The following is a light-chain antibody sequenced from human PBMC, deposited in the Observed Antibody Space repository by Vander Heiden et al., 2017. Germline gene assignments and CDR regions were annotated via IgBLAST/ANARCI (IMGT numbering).Light chain of an antibody. CDR3: QTWGTGIAV. Sequence: QLVLTQSPSASASLGPSVKFTCTLSSGHSSYTIAWHQQQPEKGPRYLMKVNSDGSHSKGDGIPDRFSGSSSGAERYLTISSLQSEDEADYYCQTWGTGIAVFGGGTKLTV. CDR2: VNSDGSH. V-gene: IGLV4-69*01. CDR1: SGHSSYT. J-gene: IGLJ2*01.